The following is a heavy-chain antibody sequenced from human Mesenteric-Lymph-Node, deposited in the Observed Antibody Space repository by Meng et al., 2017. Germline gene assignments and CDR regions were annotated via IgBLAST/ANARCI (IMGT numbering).Heavy chain of an antibody. J-gene: IGHJ6*02. CDR2: IYPGDSDP. V-gene: IGHV5-51*01. CDR1: GFTFSSYA. D-gene: IGHD1-26*01. CDR3: ASHGGGVYGMDV. Sequence: GESLKISCAASGFTFSSYAMHWVRQMPGKGLEWMGIIYPGDSDPRYSSSFQGQVTISADKSISTAYLQWSGLKDSDTDMCDCASHGGGVYGMDVWGQGTTVTVSS.